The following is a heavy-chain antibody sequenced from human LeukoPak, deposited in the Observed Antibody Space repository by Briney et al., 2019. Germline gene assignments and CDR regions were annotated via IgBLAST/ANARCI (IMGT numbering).Heavy chain of an antibody. CDR3: ARDSNVATYDY. D-gene: IGHD5-12*01. Sequence: PGGSLRLSCAASGFTFSSYAMHWVRQAPGKGLEWVAVIWYDGSNKYYADSVKGRFTISRDNTKNSVYLQMNSLRAEDTAVYYCARDSNVATYDYWGQGTLVTVSS. CDR1: GFTFSSYA. V-gene: IGHV3-33*08. J-gene: IGHJ4*02. CDR2: IWYDGSNK.